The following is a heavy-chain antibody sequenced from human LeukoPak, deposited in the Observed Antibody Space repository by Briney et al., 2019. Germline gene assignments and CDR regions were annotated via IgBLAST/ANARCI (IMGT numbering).Heavy chain of an antibody. Sequence: ASVKVSGKASGYTFTSYGISWVRQAPGQGREWMEWISAYNGNTNYAQKLQGRDTMTTDTCTSTAYTELRSLRSDDTAVYYCARGNSGSYPGGYYYYYMDVWGKGTTVTVSS. D-gene: IGHD1-26*01. J-gene: IGHJ6*03. CDR1: GYTFTSYG. CDR3: ARGNSGSYPGGYYYYYMDV. CDR2: ISAYNGNT. V-gene: IGHV1-18*01.